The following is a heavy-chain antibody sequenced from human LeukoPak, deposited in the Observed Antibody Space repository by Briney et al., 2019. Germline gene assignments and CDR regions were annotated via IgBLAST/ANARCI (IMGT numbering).Heavy chain of an antibody. V-gene: IGHV3-74*01. D-gene: IGHD3-10*01. CDR1: GFTFSSYW. Sequence: GGSLRLSCAASGFTFSSYWMHWVRQAPGKGLVWVSRINSDGSSTNYADSVKGRFTISRDNAKNTLYLQMNSLRAEDTAVYYCASPGLLWFGDHPGYFDYWGQGTLVTVSS. CDR3: ASPGLLWFGDHPGYFDY. J-gene: IGHJ4*02. CDR2: INSDGSST.